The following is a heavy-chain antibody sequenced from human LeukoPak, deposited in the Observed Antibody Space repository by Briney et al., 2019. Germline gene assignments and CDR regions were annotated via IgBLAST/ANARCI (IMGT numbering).Heavy chain of an antibody. D-gene: IGHD6-19*01. CDR3: ASSPYSRGWYGY. J-gene: IGHJ4*02. Sequence: PSETLSLTCTVSGGSISSYYWSWIRQPPGKGLEWIGYIYTSGSTNYNPSLKSRVTISVDTSKNQFSLKLSSVTAADTAVYYCASSPYSRGWYGYWGQGTLVTVSS. V-gene: IGHV4-4*09. CDR2: IYTSGST. CDR1: GGSISSYY.